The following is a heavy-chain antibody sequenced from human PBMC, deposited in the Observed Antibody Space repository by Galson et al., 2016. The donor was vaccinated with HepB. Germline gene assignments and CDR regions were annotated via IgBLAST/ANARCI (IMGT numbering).Heavy chain of an antibody. CDR2: IYWDDDK. J-gene: IGHJ5*02. CDR3: AHSELELRRSWVMDNNWFDT. Sequence: PALVKPTQTLTLTCTFSGFSLSTSGVGVGWIRQPPGKALEWLAVIYWDDDKRYRPSLKSRLTITKDTSKNQVVLTMTNMDPVDTATYYCAHSELELRRSWVMDNNWFDTWGQGTLVTVSP. V-gene: IGHV2-5*02. D-gene: IGHD1-7*01. CDR1: GFSLSTSGVG.